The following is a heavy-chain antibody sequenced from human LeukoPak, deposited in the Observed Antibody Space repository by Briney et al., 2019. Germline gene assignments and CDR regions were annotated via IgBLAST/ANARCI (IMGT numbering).Heavy chain of an antibody. Sequence: KPSETLSLTCTVSGGSISSYYWSWIRQHPGEGMEWIGYIYYGGRTTYNPSLKSRVTISVDTSKNQFSLKLSSVTAADTAVYYCARGAYDFWSGFQYYFDYWGQGTLVTVSS. CDR1: GGSISSYY. D-gene: IGHD3-3*01. CDR3: ARGAYDFWSGFQYYFDY. CDR2: IYYGGRT. V-gene: IGHV4-59*01. J-gene: IGHJ4*02.